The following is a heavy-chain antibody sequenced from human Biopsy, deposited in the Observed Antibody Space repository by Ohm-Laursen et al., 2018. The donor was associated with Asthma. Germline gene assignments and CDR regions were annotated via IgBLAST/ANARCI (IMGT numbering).Heavy chain of an antibody. V-gene: IGHV3-30*03. CDR3: AREPIKATYFYGMDV. D-gene: IGHD3-9*01. Sequence: SLRLSCAASGFTFSSFGMHWVRQAPGKGLEWVALISNDGSDEYYADSVKGRCTISRDNSKSTLYLQLSSLRAEDTAVYFCAREPIKATYFYGMDVWGQGTTVTVSS. CDR1: GFTFSSFG. CDR2: ISNDGSDE. J-gene: IGHJ6*02.